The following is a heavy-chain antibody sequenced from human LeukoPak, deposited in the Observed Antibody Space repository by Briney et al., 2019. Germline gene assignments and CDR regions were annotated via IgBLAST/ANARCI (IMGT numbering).Heavy chain of an antibody. Sequence: GGFLRLSCAASGFTFSNAWMNWVRQAPGKGLEWVGRIKSKTDGGTTDYAAPVKGRFTISRDDSKNTLYLQMNSLKTEDTAVYYCTTIVVPAANGDYWGQGTLVTVSS. J-gene: IGHJ4*02. CDR3: TTIVVPAANGDY. CDR2: IKSKTDGGTT. CDR1: GFTFSNAW. V-gene: IGHV3-15*01. D-gene: IGHD2-2*01.